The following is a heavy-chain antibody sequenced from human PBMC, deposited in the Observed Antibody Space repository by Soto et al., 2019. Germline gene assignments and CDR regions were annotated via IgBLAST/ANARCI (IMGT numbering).Heavy chain of an antibody. J-gene: IGHJ4*02. CDR3: AHEVDNDSSGYFDC. D-gene: IGHD3-22*01. CDR1: GFSLSTDGVG. V-gene: IGHV2-5*02. Sequence: QITLKESGPTLVKPTQTLTLTCTFSGFSLSTDGVGVGWIRQPPGKALEWLALIYWDDDKRYSPSLESRLTITKDTSKNQVVLTMTNMDPVDTATYYCAHEVDNDSSGYFDCWGQGTLVTVSS. CDR2: IYWDDDK.